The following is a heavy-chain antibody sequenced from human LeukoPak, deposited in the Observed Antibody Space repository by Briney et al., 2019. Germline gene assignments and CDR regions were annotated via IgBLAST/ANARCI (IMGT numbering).Heavy chain of an antibody. J-gene: IGHJ4*02. V-gene: IGHV3-30*18. Sequence: GGSLRLSCAASGLTFSNYGMHWARQAPGKGLEWVAVMSYDGSIKYYADSVKGRFTISRDNSKNTLYLQIDSLRAEDTSVYYCAKGRGRVGVSIGRHWGQGTLVTVSS. CDR1: GLTFSNYG. CDR3: AKGRGRVGVSIGRH. D-gene: IGHD3-10*01. CDR2: MSYDGSIK.